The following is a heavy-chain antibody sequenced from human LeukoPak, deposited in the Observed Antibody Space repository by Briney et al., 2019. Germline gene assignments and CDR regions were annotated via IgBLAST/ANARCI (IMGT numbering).Heavy chain of an antibody. CDR2: INWNGGST. D-gene: IGHD2-2*01. J-gene: IGHJ4*02. Sequence: SPGGSLRLSCAASGFTFDDYGMSWVRQAPGKGLEWVSGINWNGGSTGYADSVKGRFTISRDNAKTSLYLQMNSLRAEDTALYYCARSQIVVVPAARELELPDYWGQGTLVTVSS. CDR1: GFTFDDYG. CDR3: ARSQIVVVPAARELELPDY. V-gene: IGHV3-20*04.